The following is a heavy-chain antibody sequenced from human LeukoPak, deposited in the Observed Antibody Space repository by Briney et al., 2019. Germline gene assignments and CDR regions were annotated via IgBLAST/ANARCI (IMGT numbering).Heavy chain of an antibody. J-gene: IGHJ4*02. D-gene: IGHD6-19*01. CDR2: IKQDGSEK. Sequence: GGSLRLSCAASGFTFSSYWMSWDRQAPGKGLESVANIKQDGSEKYYVDSVKGRFTISRDNSKNTLYLQMNSLRAEDTAVYYCARQYRGWYLGYWGQGTLVTVSS. CDR1: GFTFSSYW. CDR3: ARQYRGWYLGY. V-gene: IGHV3-7*01.